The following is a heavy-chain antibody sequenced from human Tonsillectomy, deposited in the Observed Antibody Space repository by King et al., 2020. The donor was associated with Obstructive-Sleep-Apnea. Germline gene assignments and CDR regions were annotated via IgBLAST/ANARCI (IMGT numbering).Heavy chain of an antibody. J-gene: IGHJ4*02. Sequence: VQLVESGGALVQPGGSLRLSCAASGFSFIDFVMTGVRQAPGKGLEGVAGISGNGGSIYYSDSVKGRFTISRENAKNTLYLQMNSLRAEDTAVYYCAKGDSRGYYFFDYWGQGTLVTVSS. CDR2: ISGNGGSI. V-gene: IGHV3-23*04. CDR1: GFSFIDFV. CDR3: AKGDSRGYYFFDY. D-gene: IGHD3-22*01.